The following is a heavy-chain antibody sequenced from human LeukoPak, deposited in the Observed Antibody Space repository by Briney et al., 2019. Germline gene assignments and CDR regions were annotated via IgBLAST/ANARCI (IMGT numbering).Heavy chain of an antibody. Sequence: GGSLRLSCAASGFTFSSYAMHWVRQAPGKGLEWVAVISYDGSNKYYADSVKGRFTISRDNSKNTLYLQMNSLRAEDTAVYYCARDQRTGDFWSGYYFYYYGMDVWGQGTTVTVPS. CDR1: GFTFSSYA. V-gene: IGHV3-30-3*01. D-gene: IGHD3-3*01. CDR2: ISYDGSNK. CDR3: ARDQRTGDFWSGYYFYYYGMDV. J-gene: IGHJ6*02.